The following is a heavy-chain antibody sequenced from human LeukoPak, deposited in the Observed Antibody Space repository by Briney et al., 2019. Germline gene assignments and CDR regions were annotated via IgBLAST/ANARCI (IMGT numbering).Heavy chain of an antibody. J-gene: IGHJ6*03. CDR1: GYTFTGYY. Sequence: ASVKVSCKASGYTFTGYYMHWVRQAPGQGLEWMGWINPNSGGTNYAQKFQGRVTMTRDTSISTAYMELRSLRSDDTAVYYCARDGDYDILTGYFSTYYYYYMDVWGKGTTVTISS. CDR2: INPNSGGT. CDR3: ARDGDYDILTGYFSTYYYYYMDV. V-gene: IGHV1-2*02. D-gene: IGHD3-9*01.